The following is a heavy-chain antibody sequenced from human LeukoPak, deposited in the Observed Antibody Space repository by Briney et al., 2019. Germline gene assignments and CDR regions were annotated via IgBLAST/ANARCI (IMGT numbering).Heavy chain of an antibody. Sequence: PSETLSLTCTVSGGSISSSSYYWGWIRQPPGKGLEWIGSIYYSGSTYYNPSLKSRVTISVDTSKNQLSLKLSSVTAADTAVYYCATRIAVAGIYDYWGQGTLVTVSS. CDR2: IYYSGST. V-gene: IGHV4-39*01. J-gene: IGHJ4*02. CDR3: ATRIAVAGIYDY. CDR1: GGSISSSSYY. D-gene: IGHD6-19*01.